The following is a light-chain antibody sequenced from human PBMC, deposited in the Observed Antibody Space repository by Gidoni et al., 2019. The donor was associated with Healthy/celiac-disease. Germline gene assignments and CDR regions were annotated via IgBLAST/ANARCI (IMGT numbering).Light chain of an antibody. V-gene: IGLV2-11*02. CDR3: FSYAGSYTYVV. CDR2: YVS. J-gene: IGLJ2*01. Sequence: QSALTQPRSVSGSPGQSVTISCTGTSSDVGGYNYVSWYQQHPGKAPQLMIYYVSKRPSGVPDRLSGSKSGNTASLTISGLQAEDEADYSCFSYAGSYTYVVFGGGTKLTVL. CDR1: SSDVGGYNY.